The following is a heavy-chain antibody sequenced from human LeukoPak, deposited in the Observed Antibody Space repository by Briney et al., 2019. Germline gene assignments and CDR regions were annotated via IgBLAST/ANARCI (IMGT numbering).Heavy chain of an antibody. Sequence: SETLSLTCTVSGGSISSSSYYWGWIRQPPGKGLEWIGSIYYSGSTYYNPSLKSRVTISVDTSKNQFSLKLSSVTAADTAVYYCARYCGGDCPFDYWGQGTLVTVSS. CDR1: GGSISSSSYY. CDR3: ARYCGGDCPFDY. V-gene: IGHV4-39*07. J-gene: IGHJ4*02. CDR2: IYYSGST. D-gene: IGHD2-21*02.